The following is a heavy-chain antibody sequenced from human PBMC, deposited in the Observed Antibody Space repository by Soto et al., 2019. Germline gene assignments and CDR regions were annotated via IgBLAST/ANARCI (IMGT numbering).Heavy chain of an antibody. Sequence: PSETPSLTCAVYGGSFSGYYWDWIRQPPGKGLEWIGEINPDGATNYTPSLRGRVTISIDTSRNQFSLKLSSVTAADTAVYYCARGQRSDPFSEYLGEEALVIASS. CDR3: ARGQRSDPFSEY. D-gene: IGHD1-1*01. CDR1: GGSFSGYY. CDR2: INPDGAT. J-gene: IGHJ4*02. V-gene: IGHV4-34*01.